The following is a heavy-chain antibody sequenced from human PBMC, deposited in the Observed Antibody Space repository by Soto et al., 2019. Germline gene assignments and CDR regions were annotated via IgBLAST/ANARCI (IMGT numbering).Heavy chain of an antibody. Sequence: SETLSPTYTVSGGSISIGDYYLSLIRQTQGKGLEWLGYISYSGSTYYNPSLKSRLTMSVDTSKNQFSLKLTSVSAADTAVYYCARDHGGDYGGYILGYWGHGTLVSVSS. D-gene: IGHD4-17*01. CDR1: GGSISIGDYY. CDR2: ISYSGST. J-gene: IGHJ4*01. CDR3: ARDHGGDYGGYILGY. V-gene: IGHV4-30-4*01.